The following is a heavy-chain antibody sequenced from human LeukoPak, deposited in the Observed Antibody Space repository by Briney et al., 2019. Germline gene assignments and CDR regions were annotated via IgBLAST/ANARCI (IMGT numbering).Heavy chain of an antibody. CDR1: GFTFSSYS. Sequence: GGSLRLSCAASGFTFSSYSMNWVRQAPGKGLEWVSSISSSSSYIYYADSVKGRFTISRDNAKNSLYLQMNSLRAEDTAVYYCTRDLNLDCPGYCPGAFDIWGQGTMVTVSS. V-gene: IGHV3-21*01. J-gene: IGHJ3*02. CDR3: TRDLNLDCPGYCPGAFDI. CDR2: ISSSSSYI. D-gene: IGHD2-15*01.